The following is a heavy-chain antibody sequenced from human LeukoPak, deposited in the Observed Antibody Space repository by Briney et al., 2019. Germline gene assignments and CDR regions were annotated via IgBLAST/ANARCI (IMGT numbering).Heavy chain of an antibody. CDR3: ARGPLQLWGQRGNYYYYYYMDV. V-gene: IGHV4-34*01. CDR1: GGSFSGYY. Sequence: SETLSLTCAVYGGSFSGYYWSWIRQPPGKGLEWIGEINHSGSTNYSPSLKSRVTISVDTSKNQFSLKLSSVTAADTAVYYCARGPLQLWGQRGNYYYYYYMDVWGKGTTVTVSS. J-gene: IGHJ6*03. D-gene: IGHD5-18*01. CDR2: INHSGST.